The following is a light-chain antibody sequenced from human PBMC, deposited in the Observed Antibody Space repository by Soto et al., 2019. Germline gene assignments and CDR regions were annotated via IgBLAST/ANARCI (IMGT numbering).Light chain of an antibody. V-gene: IGKV1-12*01. J-gene: IGKJ3*01. Sequence: DIQMTQSPSSVSASVGDTINITCRVSQDIKKWLAWYQQKPGKAPKVLIYAASNLESGVSSRFSGSGAGTEFSLTISSLQTEDFATYFCHQASSFPYTFGPGTKVDIK. CDR1: QDIKKW. CDR2: AAS. CDR3: HQASSFPYT.